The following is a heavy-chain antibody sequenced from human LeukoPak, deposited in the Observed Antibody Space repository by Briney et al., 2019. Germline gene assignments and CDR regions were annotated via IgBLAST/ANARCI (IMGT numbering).Heavy chain of an antibody. J-gene: IGHJ6*03. Sequence: GGSLRLSCAASGLTVSSNYMSWVRQAPGKGLEWVSVIYSGGSTYYADSVKGRFTISRDNSKNTLYLQMNSLRAADTAVYYCASDRAGGYMDVWGKGPTVTVSS. CDR2: IYSGGST. D-gene: IGHD3-10*01. CDR1: GLTVSSNY. CDR3: ASDRAGGYMDV. V-gene: IGHV3-53*01.